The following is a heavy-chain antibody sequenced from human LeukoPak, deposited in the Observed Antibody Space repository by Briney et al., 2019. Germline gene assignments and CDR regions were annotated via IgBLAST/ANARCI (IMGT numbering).Heavy chain of an antibody. CDR1: GGSISSYY. D-gene: IGHD3-3*01. CDR2: IYYSGST. Sequence: SETLSLTCTVSGGSISSYYWSWIRQPPGKGLEWIGYIYYSGSTNYNPSLKSRVTISVDTSKNQFSLKLSSVTAADTAVYYCARLEGNYDFWSGPDYWGQGTLVTVSS. J-gene: IGHJ4*02. CDR3: ARLEGNYDFWSGPDY. V-gene: IGHV4-59*08.